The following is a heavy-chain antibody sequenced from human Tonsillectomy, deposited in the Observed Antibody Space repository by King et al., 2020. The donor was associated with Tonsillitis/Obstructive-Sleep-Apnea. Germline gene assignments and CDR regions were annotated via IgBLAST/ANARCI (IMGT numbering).Heavy chain of an antibody. CDR1: GYTFTSYG. CDR2: ISAYNGNT. D-gene: IGHD3-10*01. Sequence: QLVQSGAEVKKPGASVKVSCKASGYTFTSYGISWVRQAPGQGLEWMGWISAYNGNTNYAQKLQGRVTMTTDTSTSTAYMELRSLRSDDTAVYYCARVYGSGSYYNRRDWFDPWGQGTLVTVSS. CDR3: ARVYGSGSYYNRRDWFDP. J-gene: IGHJ5*02. V-gene: IGHV1-18*01.